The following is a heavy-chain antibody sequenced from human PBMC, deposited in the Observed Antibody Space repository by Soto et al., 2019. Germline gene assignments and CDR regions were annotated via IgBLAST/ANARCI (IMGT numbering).Heavy chain of an antibody. D-gene: IGHD3-10*01. J-gene: IGHJ6*02. CDR1: GFTFDDYA. CDR2: ISWDGGST. V-gene: IGHV3-43D*04. CDR3: AKDIGVRGVTGEPYYYYYGMDV. Sequence: QSGGSLRLSCAASGFTFDDYAMHWVRQAPGKGLEWVSLISWDGGSTYYADSVKGRFTISRDNSKNSLYLQMNSLRAEDTALYYCAKDIGVRGVTGEPYYYYYGMDVWGQGTTVTVSS.